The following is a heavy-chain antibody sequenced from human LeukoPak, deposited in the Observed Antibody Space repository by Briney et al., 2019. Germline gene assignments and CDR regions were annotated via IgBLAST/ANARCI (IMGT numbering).Heavy chain of an antibody. V-gene: IGHV3-23*01. CDR1: GFAFSSYA. CDR3: AKDGIRLEWLLSDAFDI. D-gene: IGHD3-3*01. Sequence: GSLRLSCTASGFAFSSYAMSWVRQAPGKGLEWVSAISGSGGSTYYADSVKGRFTISRDNSKNTLYLQMNSLRAEDTAVYYCAKDGIRLEWLLSDAFDIWGQGTMVTVSS. J-gene: IGHJ3*02. CDR2: ISGSGGST.